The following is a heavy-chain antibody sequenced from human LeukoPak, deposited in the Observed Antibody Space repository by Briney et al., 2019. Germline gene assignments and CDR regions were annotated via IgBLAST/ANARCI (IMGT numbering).Heavy chain of an antibody. CDR1: GGSISEYY. V-gene: IGHV4-59*01. J-gene: IGHJ4*02. Sequence: SETLSLTCTVSGGSISEYYWSWIRQSPGKGLEWLGYIYESGGTNYNPSLRSRVTISLDKSKPQVSLKVNSLTAADTAVYYCARDRAAFYYASGLAYWGQGIPVTVSS. D-gene: IGHD3-10*01. CDR2: IYESGGT. CDR3: ARDRAAFYYASGLAY.